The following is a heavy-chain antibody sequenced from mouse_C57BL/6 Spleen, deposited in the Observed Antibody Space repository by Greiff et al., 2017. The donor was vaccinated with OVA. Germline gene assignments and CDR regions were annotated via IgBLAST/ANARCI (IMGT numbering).Heavy chain of an antibody. CDR3: ARGRIFDY. CDR1: GFNIKDYY. J-gene: IGHJ2*01. CDR2: IDPEDGET. Sequence: VQLQQSGAELVKPGASVKLSCTASGFNIKDYYMHWVKQRTEQGLEWIGRIDPEDGETKYAPKFQGKATIPADTSSNKAYLQLRSLTSEDTAVYYCARGRIFDYWGQGTTLTVSS. V-gene: IGHV14-2*01.